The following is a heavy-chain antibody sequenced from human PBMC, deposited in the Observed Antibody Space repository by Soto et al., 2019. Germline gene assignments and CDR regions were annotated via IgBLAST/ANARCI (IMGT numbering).Heavy chain of an antibody. CDR3: AKDQGYCSGGSCYSRYYHYGMDV. D-gene: IGHD2-15*01. Sequence: PGGSLRLSCAASGFTFSSYGMHWVRQAPGKGLEWVAVISYDGSNKYYADSVKGRFTISRDNSKNTLYLQMNSLRAEDTAVYYCAKDQGYCSGGSCYSRYYHYGMDVWGQGTTVPVAS. CDR2: ISYDGSNK. J-gene: IGHJ6*02. CDR1: GFTFSSYG. V-gene: IGHV3-30*18.